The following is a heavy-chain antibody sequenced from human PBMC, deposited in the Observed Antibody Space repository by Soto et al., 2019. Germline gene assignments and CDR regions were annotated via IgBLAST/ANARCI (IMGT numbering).Heavy chain of an antibody. CDR1: GFTFSNYA. Sequence: LRLSCAASGFTFSNYAMSWVRQAPGKGLEWVSSITGSGDYTYYADSVKGRFTISRDNSKNTLYLQMNSLRAEDTAVYYCAKARYYDSTGYLYYFDYWGQGTLVTVS. CDR2: ITGSGDYT. CDR3: AKARYYDSTGYLYYFDY. J-gene: IGHJ4*02. D-gene: IGHD3-22*01. V-gene: IGHV3-23*01.